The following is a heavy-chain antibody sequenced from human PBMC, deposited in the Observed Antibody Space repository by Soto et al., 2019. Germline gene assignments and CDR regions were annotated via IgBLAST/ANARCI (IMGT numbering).Heavy chain of an antibody. D-gene: IGHD2-21*01. V-gene: IGHV3-23*01. CDR3: ARGTPDQLANSFCDFMDV. Sequence: GGSLRLSCAASGFTFSRYAMNWVRQAPGKGLEWVSSISSSGGRAYYADSVKGRFTNSRDNAENSLYLQMNSLRAEDTAVYYCARGTPDQLANSFCDFMDVWGKGTSVTVSS. J-gene: IGHJ6*03. CDR1: GFTFSRYA. CDR2: ISSSGGRA.